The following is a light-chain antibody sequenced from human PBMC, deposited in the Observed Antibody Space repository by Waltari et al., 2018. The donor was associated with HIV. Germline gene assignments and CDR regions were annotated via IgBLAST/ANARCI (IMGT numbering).Light chain of an antibody. CDR1: KNISYL. Sequence: IQMTPFPSSLSASVGDRVTFTCRASKNISYLLAWYQQKPGKVPNLLIYAASTLHSGVPARFSGSRSGTDFTLTINSMQAEDVATYYCQKYDDAPHTFGGGTKVEI. CDR3: QKYDDAPHT. J-gene: IGKJ4*01. CDR2: AAS. V-gene: IGKV1-27*01.